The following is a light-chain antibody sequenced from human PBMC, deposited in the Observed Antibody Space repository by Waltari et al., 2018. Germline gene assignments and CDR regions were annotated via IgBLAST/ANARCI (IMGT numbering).Light chain of an antibody. CDR3: QQYYSSPPT. J-gene: IGKJ2*01. Sequence: DIVMTQSPDSLAVSLGEGATANCESSQSVLYSSNNENYLAWYQQKPGQPPKLLISWASIRDSGVPDRFSGSGSGTSFTLTINSLQAEDVATYYCQQYYSSPPTFGQGTKLEIK. CDR1: QSVLYSSNNENY. CDR2: WAS. V-gene: IGKV4-1*01.